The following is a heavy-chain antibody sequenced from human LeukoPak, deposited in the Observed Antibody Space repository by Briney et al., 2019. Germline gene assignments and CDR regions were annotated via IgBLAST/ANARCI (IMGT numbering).Heavy chain of an antibody. V-gene: IGHV4-59*08. Sequence: SETLSLTCTVSGGSISNYYWSWIRQPPGKGLEWIGYIYYSGFTSYNPSLKSRVSISVDTSKNRFSLKLSSVTAADTAVYYCARHGGVGVIPDFDYWGPGTLVTVSS. CDR3: ARHGGVGVIPDFDY. J-gene: IGHJ4*02. CDR2: IYYSGFT. CDR1: GGSISNYY. D-gene: IGHD2-8*02.